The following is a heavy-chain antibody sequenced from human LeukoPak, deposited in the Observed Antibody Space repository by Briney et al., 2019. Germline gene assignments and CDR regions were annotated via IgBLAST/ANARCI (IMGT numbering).Heavy chain of an antibody. V-gene: IGHV2-5*02. Sequence: SGPTLVNPTQTLTLTCTFSGFSLRTSGVSVGWIRQPPGKALEWLALIYWDDDTRYSPSLKSRLAITKDTSKNQVVLVMTNMGPEDTATYYCAHAPYDRLYKHTFDTWGQGTLVIVSS. CDR1: GFSLRTSGVS. D-gene: IGHD3-22*01. J-gene: IGHJ3*02. CDR3: AHAPYDRLYKHTFDT. CDR2: IYWDDDT.